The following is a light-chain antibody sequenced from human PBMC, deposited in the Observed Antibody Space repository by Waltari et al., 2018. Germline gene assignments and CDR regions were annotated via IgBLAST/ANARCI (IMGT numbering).Light chain of an antibody. Sequence: DIVMTQSPASLAVSLGERATTNCQPSQNVLSSFNHKNYLAWYQLKPGQSPKLLIYWASTRESGVPDRFSGSGSGTDFTLTISSLQAEDVAVYYCQQYYTAPYTFGQGTKVEIK. CDR1: QNVLSSFNHKNY. CDR3: QQYYTAPYT. CDR2: WAS. J-gene: IGKJ2*01. V-gene: IGKV4-1*01.